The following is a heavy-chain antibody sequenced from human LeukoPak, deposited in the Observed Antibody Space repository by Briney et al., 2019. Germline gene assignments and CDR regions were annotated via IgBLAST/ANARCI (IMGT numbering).Heavy chain of an antibody. V-gene: IGHV3-21*01. J-gene: IGHJ4*02. CDR2: ISSSSSYT. CDR1: GFTFSSYS. D-gene: IGHD6-6*01. CDR3: ARDFGSSSH. Sequence: GGSLRLSCAASGFTFSSYSMNWVSQAPGKGLEWVSSISSSSSYTYYADSVKSRFTITRDNAKNSLYLQMNSLRAEDTAVYYCARDFGSSSHWGQGTLVTVSS.